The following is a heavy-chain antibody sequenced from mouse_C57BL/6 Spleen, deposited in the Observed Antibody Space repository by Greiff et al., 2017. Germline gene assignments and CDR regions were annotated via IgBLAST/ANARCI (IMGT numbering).Heavy chain of an antibody. CDR3: ARRGYYLYAMDY. Sequence: VQLVESGAELVKPGASVKMSCKASGYTFTSYWITWVKQRPGQGLEWIGDIYPGSGSTNYNEKFKSKATLTVDTSSSTAYMQLSSLTSEDSAVYYCARRGYYLYAMDYWGQGTSVTVSS. J-gene: IGHJ4*01. V-gene: IGHV1-55*01. CDR2: IYPGSGST. D-gene: IGHD2-3*01. CDR1: GYTFTSYW.